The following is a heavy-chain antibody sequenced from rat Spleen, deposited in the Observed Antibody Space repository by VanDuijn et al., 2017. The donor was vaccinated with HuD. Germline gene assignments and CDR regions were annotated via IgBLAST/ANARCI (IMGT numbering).Heavy chain of an antibody. Sequence: QVQLKESGPGLMQPSQTLSLTCIVSGFSLTNYHVHWVRQSPGKGLEWMAVIWSGGNTDYNSALKSRLSISRDTSKSQVFLKMSSLQIEDTAMYFCASGIHDFWGQGVMVTVSS. CDR3: ASGIHDF. CDR1: GFSLTNYH. J-gene: IGHJ2*01. CDR2: IWSGGNT. V-gene: IGHV2-32*01. D-gene: IGHD1-4*01.